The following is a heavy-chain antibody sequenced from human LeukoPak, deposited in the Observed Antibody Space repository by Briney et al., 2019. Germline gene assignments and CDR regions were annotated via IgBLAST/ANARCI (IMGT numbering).Heavy chain of an antibody. D-gene: IGHD4-23*01. CDR1: GFTFSSYW. Sequence: GGSLRLSCAASGFTFSSYWMSWVRQAPGKGLEWVANVNPDGRVISYVDSVKGRFTISRDNAKNSLYLQMSNLRVEDTAVYYCATSADSPGNSWGQGTLIAVSS. V-gene: IGHV3-7*01. CDR3: ATSADSPGNS. CDR2: VNPDGRVI. J-gene: IGHJ1*01.